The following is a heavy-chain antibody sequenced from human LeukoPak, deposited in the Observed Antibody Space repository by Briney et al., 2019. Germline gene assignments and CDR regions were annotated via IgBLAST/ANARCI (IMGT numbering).Heavy chain of an antibody. CDR2: ISSSSSYI. V-gene: IGHV3-21*04. D-gene: IGHD5-24*01. Sequence: NPGGSLRLSCAASGFTFSSYSMNWVRQAPGKGLEWVSSISSSSSYIYYADSVKGRFTISRDNAKNSLYLQMNSLRAEDTALYYCAKRAPNYRGFDYWGQGTLVTVSS. J-gene: IGHJ4*02. CDR3: AKRAPNYRGFDY. CDR1: GFTFSSYS.